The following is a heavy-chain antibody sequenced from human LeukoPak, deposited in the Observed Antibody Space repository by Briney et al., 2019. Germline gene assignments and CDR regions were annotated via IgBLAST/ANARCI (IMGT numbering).Heavy chain of an antibody. J-gene: IGHJ4*02. D-gene: IGHD4-17*01. CDR3: ARAMTTVTTPYLDY. CDR1: GFTFSSYG. V-gene: IGHV3-33*01. Sequence: GSLRLSCAASGFTFSSYGMHWVRQAPGKGLEWVAVIWYDGSNKYYADSVKGRFTISRDNSKNTLYLQMNSLRAEDTAVYYCARAMTTVTTPYLDYWGQGTLVTVSS. CDR2: IWYDGSNK.